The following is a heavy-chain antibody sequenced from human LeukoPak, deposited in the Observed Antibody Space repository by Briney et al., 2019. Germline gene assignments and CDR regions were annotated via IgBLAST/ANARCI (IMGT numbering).Heavy chain of an antibody. Sequence: SVKLSCKASGGTFSSYAISWVRQAPGQGLEWMGGIIPIFCTANYAQKFQGRVTITADESTNTPYMELSGVRSEDTAVYYCARGGRGDIVARNFGYWGQGTLVTVSS. CDR3: ARGGRGDIVARNFGY. D-gene: IGHD5-12*01. CDR2: IIPIFCTA. J-gene: IGHJ4*02. V-gene: IGHV1-69*13. CDR1: GGTFSSYA.